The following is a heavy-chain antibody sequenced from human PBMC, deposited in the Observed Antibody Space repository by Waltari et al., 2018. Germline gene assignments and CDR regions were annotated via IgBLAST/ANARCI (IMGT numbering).Heavy chain of an antibody. CDR1: GFTFSSYW. V-gene: IGHV3-74*01. J-gene: IGHJ3*02. D-gene: IGHD1-7*01. CDR2: MNSEGSST. CDR3: AELSSSVFDI. Sequence: EVQLVESGGGLVQPGGSLRLSCAASGFTFSSYWMHWVRQAPGKGLAWVSRMNSEGSSTSYADSMMGRFTISRDNAKNTLYLQMNSLSVDDTAVYYCAELSSSVFDIWGQGTMVTVSS.